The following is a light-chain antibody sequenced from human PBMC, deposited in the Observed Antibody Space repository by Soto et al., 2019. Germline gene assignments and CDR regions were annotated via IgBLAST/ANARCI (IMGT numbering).Light chain of an antibody. Sequence: QSVLTQPPSVSGAPGQRVTISCTGSSSNIGAGYDVHWYQQLPGTAPKLLIYGNSNRPSGVPDRFSGSKSGTSASLAITGLQAEDEADYYCQSYDSSLSGPYVFGTRTKVTVL. V-gene: IGLV1-40*01. J-gene: IGLJ1*01. CDR2: GNS. CDR3: QSYDSSLSGPYV. CDR1: SSNIGAGYD.